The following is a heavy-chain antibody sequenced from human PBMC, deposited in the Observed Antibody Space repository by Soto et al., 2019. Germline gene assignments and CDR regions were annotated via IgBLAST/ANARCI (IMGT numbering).Heavy chain of an antibody. J-gene: IGHJ6*02. CDR3: ARDFSETTVTTSVYYYGMDV. D-gene: IGHD4-17*01. Sequence: QVQLVQSGAEVKKPGSSVKVSCKASGGTFSSYTISWVRQAPGQGLEWMGRIIPILGIANYAQKFQGRVTITADKSTSTAYMELSSLRSEDTAVYYCARDFSETTVTTSVYYYGMDVWGQGTTVTVSS. CDR1: GGTFSSYT. V-gene: IGHV1-69*08. CDR2: IIPILGIA.